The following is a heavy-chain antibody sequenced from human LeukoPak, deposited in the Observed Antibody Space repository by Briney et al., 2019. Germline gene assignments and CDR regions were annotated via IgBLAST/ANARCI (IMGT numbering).Heavy chain of an antibody. CDR3: ARFSSIAAAFDY. J-gene: IGHJ4*02. V-gene: IGHV4-4*07. CDR1: GGSISNYY. Sequence: PSETLSLTCTVSGGSISNYYWSWIRQPAGKGLEWIGRIYTSGTTHYNPSLKSRVTMSVDTSKNQFSLNLSSVTAADTAVYYCARFSSIAAAFDYWDLGTLVTVSS. CDR2: IYTSGTT. D-gene: IGHD6-13*01.